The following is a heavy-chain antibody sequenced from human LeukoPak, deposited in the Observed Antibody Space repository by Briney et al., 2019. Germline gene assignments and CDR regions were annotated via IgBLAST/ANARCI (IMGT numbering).Heavy chain of an antibody. V-gene: IGHV3-13*01. CDR3: ARGLGYCSSTSCRAEDYYYGMDV. J-gene: IGHJ6*02. CDR2: IGTAGDT. Sequence: PGGSLRLSCAASGFTFSSYDMHWVRQATGKGLEWVSTIGTAGDTYYPGSVKGRFTISRENAKNSLYLQMNSLRAGDTAVYYCARGLGYCSSTSCRAEDYYYGMDVWGQGTTVTVSS. CDR1: GFTFSSYD. D-gene: IGHD2-2*01.